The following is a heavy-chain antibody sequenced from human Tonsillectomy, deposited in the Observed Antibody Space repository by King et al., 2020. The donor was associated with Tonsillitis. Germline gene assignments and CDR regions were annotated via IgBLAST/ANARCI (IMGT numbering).Heavy chain of an antibody. D-gene: IGHD3-22*01. CDR1: GFTFSNYW. CDR2: IKQDGSEK. V-gene: IGHV3-7*01. Sequence: VQLVESGGGLVQPGGSLRLSCAASGFTFSNYWMSWVRQAPGKGLEWVANIKQDGSEKYYVDSVKGRFTISRDNAKNSLFLQINSLRVEDTAVYYCASASAYYYDTSGYYPDFDYWGQGTLVTVSS. CDR3: ASASAYYYDTSGYYPDFDY. J-gene: IGHJ4*02.